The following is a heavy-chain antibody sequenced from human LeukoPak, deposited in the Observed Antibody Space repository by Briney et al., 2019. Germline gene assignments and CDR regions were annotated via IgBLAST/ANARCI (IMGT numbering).Heavy chain of an antibody. V-gene: IGHV5-51*01. CDR2: TYPDDSHT. J-gene: IGHJ4*02. Sequence: GESLKISCKASRYNFNMYWIGWVRQMPGKGLEWMGITYPDDSHTIYSPSFQGQVTISVDKSISTAYLQWSSLKASDTAMYYCARCISSGYYYSDYWGQGTLVTVSS. CDR1: RYNFNMYW. CDR3: ARCISSGYYYSDY. D-gene: IGHD3-22*01.